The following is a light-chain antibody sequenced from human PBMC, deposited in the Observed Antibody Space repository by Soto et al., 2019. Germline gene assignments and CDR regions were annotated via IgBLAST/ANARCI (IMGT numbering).Light chain of an antibody. V-gene: IGKV1-39*01. CDR1: QGISNY. CDR3: QQSYNTPLT. CDR2: DAS. Sequence: IHMTHSPSSVSASVGYRFTTICRASQGISNYLAWYQQKPGKVPKLLIYDASTLQSGVPSRFRGGASGTDFPLTISSLQLDDFATYYCQQSYNTPLTFGQGTKVDIK. J-gene: IGKJ1*01.